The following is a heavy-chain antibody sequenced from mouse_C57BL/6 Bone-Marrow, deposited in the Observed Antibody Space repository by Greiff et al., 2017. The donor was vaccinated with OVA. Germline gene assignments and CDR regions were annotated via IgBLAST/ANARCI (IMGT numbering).Heavy chain of an antibody. CDR2: IDPSDSYT. D-gene: IGHD1-1*01. CDR3: ARPYYYGSSWYFDV. CDR1: GYTFTSYW. V-gene: IGHV1-59*01. J-gene: IGHJ1*03. Sequence: VQLQQPGAELVRPGTSVKLSCKASGYTFTSYWMHWVKQRPGQGLEWIGVIDPSDSYTNYNQKFKGKATLTVDTSSSTAYMQLSSLTSEDSAVYYCARPYYYGSSWYFDVWGTGTTVTVSS.